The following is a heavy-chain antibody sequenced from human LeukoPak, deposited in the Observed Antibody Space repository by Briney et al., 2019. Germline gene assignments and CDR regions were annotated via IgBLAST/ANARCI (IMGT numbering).Heavy chain of an antibody. CDR1: GFTFSSHA. D-gene: IGHD4-11*01. CDR3: VKRTVGAGFDI. V-gene: IGHV3-23*01. Sequence: GGSLRLSCAGSGFTFSSHAMSWVRQTPGKGLEWISLISGSGGSPYYADSVLGRFTISRDNSKNTLYLQMNNLRAEDTAVYYCVKRTVGAGFDIWGQGTMVTVSS. J-gene: IGHJ3*02. CDR2: ISGSGGSP.